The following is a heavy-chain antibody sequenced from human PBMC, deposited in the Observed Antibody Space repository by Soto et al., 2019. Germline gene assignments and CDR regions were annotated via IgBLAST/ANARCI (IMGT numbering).Heavy chain of an antibody. D-gene: IGHD1-26*01. Sequence: ASVKVSCKASGYTFTSYDINWVRQATGQGLEWMGWMNPNSGNTGYAQKFQGGVTMTRNTSISTAYMELSSLRSEDTAVYYCARSGGSYYGYYFDYWGQGTLVTVSS. CDR3: ARSGGSYYGYYFDY. V-gene: IGHV1-8*01. CDR2: MNPNSGNT. CDR1: GYTFTSYD. J-gene: IGHJ4*02.